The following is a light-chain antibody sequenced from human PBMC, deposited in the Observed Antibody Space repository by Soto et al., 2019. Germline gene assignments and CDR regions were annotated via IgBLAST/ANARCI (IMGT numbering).Light chain of an antibody. J-gene: IGLJ2*01. CDR1: SSDVGGYDF. CDR2: AVS. V-gene: IGLV2-14*01. Sequence: QSALTQPASVSGSPGQSITISCTGTSSDVGGYDFVSWYQQYPGKAPKLIIYAVSDRPSGVSNRFSGSRSGNTASLTISGLQSDDEADYYCHSFARTAAVVFGGGTKVTVL. CDR3: HSFARTAAVV.